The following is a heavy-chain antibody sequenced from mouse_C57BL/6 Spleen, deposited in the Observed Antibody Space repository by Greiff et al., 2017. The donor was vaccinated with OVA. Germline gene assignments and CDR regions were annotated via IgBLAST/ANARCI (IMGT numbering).Heavy chain of an antibody. D-gene: IGHD2-10*02. V-gene: IGHV7-1*01. CDR3: ARDAPYGSFAY. CDR2: SRNKANDYTT. J-gene: IGHJ3*01. Sequence: EVMLVESGGGLVQSGRSLRLSCATSGFTFSDFYMEWVRQAPGKGLEWIAASRNKANDYTTEYSASVKGRFIVSRDTSQSILYLQMNALRAEDTAIYYCARDAPYGSFAYWGQGTLVTVSA. CDR1: GFTFSDFY.